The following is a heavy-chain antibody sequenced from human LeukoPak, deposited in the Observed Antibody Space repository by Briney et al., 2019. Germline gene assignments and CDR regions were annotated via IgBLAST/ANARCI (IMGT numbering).Heavy chain of an antibody. CDR2: IRSDGSDT. V-gene: IGHV3-74*01. CDR3: AKFSRAADSY. CDR1: GFTFSDTW. D-gene: IGHD2-15*01. Sequence: GGSLRLSCAASGFTFSDTWMHWVRQAPGEGLVWVSRIRSDGSDTRYAESVKGRFTISRDNAKNSLYLQMDSLRAEDTAVYYCAKFSRAADSYWGQGTLVTVSS. J-gene: IGHJ4*02.